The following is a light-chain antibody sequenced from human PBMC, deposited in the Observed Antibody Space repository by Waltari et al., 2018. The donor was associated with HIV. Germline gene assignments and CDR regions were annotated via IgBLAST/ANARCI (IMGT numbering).Light chain of an antibody. Sequence: QSVLTQPPSASGTPGKRVTISCSGSSSNTGSNTVNWYQQLPGMAPQRLIHSNDQRPSGVPDRFSGSTSDTSASLAISGLQSEDEGAYYCAVWDDSLNGPLFGGGTKLTVL. CDR1: SSNTGSNT. CDR3: AVWDDSLNGPL. CDR2: SND. J-gene: IGLJ2*01. V-gene: IGLV1-44*01.